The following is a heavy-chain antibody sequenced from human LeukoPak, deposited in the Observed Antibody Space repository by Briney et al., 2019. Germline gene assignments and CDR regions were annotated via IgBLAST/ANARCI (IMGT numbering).Heavy chain of an antibody. J-gene: IGHJ6*02. CDR2: ISHDGSHK. D-gene: IGHD4/OR15-4a*01. Sequence: GRSLRLSCAASGFTFSSYGMHWVRQAPGKGLEWVAVISHDGSHKYSADSVKGRFTISRDNSKNTLYLQMNSLRTEDTAVYFCSASRPHYGDYYGLDVWGHGTTVTVSS. V-gene: IGHV3-30*03. CDR1: GFTFSSYG. CDR3: SASRPHYGDYYGLDV.